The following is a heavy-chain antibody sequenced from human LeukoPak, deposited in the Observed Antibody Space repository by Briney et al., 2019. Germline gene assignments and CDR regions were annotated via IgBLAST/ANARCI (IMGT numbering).Heavy chain of an antibody. D-gene: IGHD3-10*01. V-gene: IGHV4-34*01. CDR1: AGSFSGYY. CDR3: ARRGGSGSYYFGY. J-gene: IGHJ4*02. Sequence: SETLSLTCAVYAGSFSGYYWSWIRQPPGKGLEWIGEINHSGSTNYNPSLKSRVTISVDTSKNQFSLKLSSVTAADTAVYYCARRGGSGSYYFGYWGQGTLVTVPS. CDR2: INHSGST.